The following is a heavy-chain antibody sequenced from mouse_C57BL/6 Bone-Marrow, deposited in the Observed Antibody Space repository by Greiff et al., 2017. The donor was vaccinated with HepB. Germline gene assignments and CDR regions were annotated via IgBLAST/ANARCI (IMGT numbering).Heavy chain of an antibody. J-gene: IGHJ4*01. V-gene: IGHV1-19*01. CDR3: AKSPLFITTVVATRYYAMDY. Sequence: VHVKQSGPVLVKPGASVKMSCKASGYTFTDYYMNWVKQSHGKSLEWIGVINPYNGGTSYNQKFKGKATLTVDKSSSTAYMELNSLTSEDSAVYYCAKSPLFITTVVATRYYAMDYWGQGTSVTVSS. CDR1: GYTFTDYY. CDR2: INPYNGGT. D-gene: IGHD1-1*01.